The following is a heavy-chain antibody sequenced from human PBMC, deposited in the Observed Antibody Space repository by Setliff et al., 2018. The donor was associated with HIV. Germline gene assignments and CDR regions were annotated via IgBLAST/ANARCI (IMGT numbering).Heavy chain of an antibody. D-gene: IGHD3-3*02. V-gene: IGHV1-18*01. CDR3: ARHPMRPFLEWSYDS. Sequence: ASVKVSCQAAGYTFFKYGIRWVRQAPGQGLEWMGWINTYNGNTNYAQKFQGRVIMTTDTSTSTAYMELRNLRSDDTAGYYCARHPMRPFLEWSYDSWGQGTLVTVSS. J-gene: IGHJ5*01. CDR1: GYTFFKYG. CDR2: INTYNGNT.